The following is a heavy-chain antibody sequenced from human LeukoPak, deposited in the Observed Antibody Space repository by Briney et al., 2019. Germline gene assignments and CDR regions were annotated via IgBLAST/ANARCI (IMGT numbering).Heavy chain of an antibody. CDR2: INPNSGGT. J-gene: IGHJ4*02. Sequence: GASVKVPCKASGYTFTGYYMHWVRQAPGQGLEWMGWINPNSGGTNYAQKFQGRVTMTRDTSISTAYMELSRLRSDDTAVYYRARGNTYYYGSGIDYWGQGTLVTVSS. D-gene: IGHD3-10*01. CDR1: GYTFTGYY. V-gene: IGHV1-2*02. CDR3: ARGNTYYYGSGIDY.